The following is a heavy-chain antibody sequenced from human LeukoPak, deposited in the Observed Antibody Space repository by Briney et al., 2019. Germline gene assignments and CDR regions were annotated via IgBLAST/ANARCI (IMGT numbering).Heavy chain of an antibody. CDR3: ARGLYGSGSKDSQFDY. Sequence: GGSLRLSCAVSGFTFSSYGMHWVRQAPGKGLEWVAVIWYDGSNKYYADSVKGRFTISRDNAENSLYLQMSSLRAEDTAVYYCARGLYGSGSKDSQFDYWGQGTLVTVSS. V-gene: IGHV3-33*01. CDR1: GFTFSSYG. CDR2: IWYDGSNK. J-gene: IGHJ4*02. D-gene: IGHD3-10*01.